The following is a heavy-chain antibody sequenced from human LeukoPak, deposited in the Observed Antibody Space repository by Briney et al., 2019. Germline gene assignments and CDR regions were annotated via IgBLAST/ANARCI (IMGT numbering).Heavy chain of an antibody. D-gene: IGHD4-11*01. V-gene: IGHV4-30-4*08. CDR1: GGSISSGDYY. CDR3: ARRLSYSNLLY. CDR2: IYYSGST. J-gene: IGHJ4*02. Sequence: PSETLSLTCTVSGGSISSGDYYWRWIRQPPGKGLEWIGYIYYSGSTYYNPSLKSRVTISVDTSKNQFSLKLSSVTAADTAVYYCARRLSYSNLLYWGQGTLVIVSS.